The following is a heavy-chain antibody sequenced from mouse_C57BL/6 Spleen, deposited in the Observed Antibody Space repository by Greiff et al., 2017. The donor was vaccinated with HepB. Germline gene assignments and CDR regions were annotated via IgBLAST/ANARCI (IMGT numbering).Heavy chain of an antibody. V-gene: IGHV14-2*01. CDR1: GFNIKDYY. J-gene: IGHJ2*01. CDR3: ARSDYYGSSYLDY. D-gene: IGHD1-1*01. CDR2: IDPEDGEN. Sequence: VQLQQSGAELVKPGASVKLSCTASGFNIKDYYMHWVKQRTEQGLEWIGRIDPEDGENKYAPKFQGKATITADTSSNTAYLQLSSLTSEDTAVYYCARSDYYGSSYLDYWGQGTTLTVSS.